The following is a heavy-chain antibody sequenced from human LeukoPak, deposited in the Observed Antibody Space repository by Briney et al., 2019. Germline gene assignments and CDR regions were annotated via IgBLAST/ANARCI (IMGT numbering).Heavy chain of an antibody. J-gene: IGHJ4*02. Sequence: GGSLRLSSAAAGFTFSSKAMIWVPQAPGKGLKRVSSITASGGSTYYADSVKGRFTLSRDNSKNTLYLQMNSLRVEDTAVYYCAKLVGGVIDYWGQGTLVTVSS. CDR1: GFTFSSKA. D-gene: IGHD2-15*01. V-gene: IGHV3-23*01. CDR3: AKLVGGVIDY. CDR2: ITASGGST.